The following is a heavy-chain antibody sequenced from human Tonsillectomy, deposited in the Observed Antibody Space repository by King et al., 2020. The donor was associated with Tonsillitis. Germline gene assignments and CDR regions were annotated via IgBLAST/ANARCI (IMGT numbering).Heavy chain of an antibody. V-gene: IGHV1-46*03. CDR3: ARRGLRTVGYFDY. Sequence: VQLVESGAEVKKPGASVKVSCKASGYTFTSYYMHWVRQAPGQGLEWMGMINPSDGRTTYAQKFQGRVTMTRDTSTSTVYMDLSSLRSEDTAVYYCARRGLRTVGYFDYWGQGILVTVSS. J-gene: IGHJ4*02. CDR1: GYTFTSYY. CDR2: INPSDGRT. D-gene: IGHD5-12*01.